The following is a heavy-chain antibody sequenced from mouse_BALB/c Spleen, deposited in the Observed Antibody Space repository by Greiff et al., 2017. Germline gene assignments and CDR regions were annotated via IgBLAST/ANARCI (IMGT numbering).Heavy chain of an antibody. J-gene: IGHJ1*01. CDR1: GYSITSDYA. CDR3: ARADGYYGYWYFDV. CDR2: ISYSGST. Sequence: EVHLVESGPGLVKPSQSLSLTCTVTGYSITSDYAWNWIRQFPGNKLEWMGYISYSGSTSYNPSLKSRISITRDTSKNQFFLQLNSVTTEDTATYYCARADGYYGYWYFDVWGAGTTVTVSS. V-gene: IGHV3-2*02. D-gene: IGHD1-1*01.